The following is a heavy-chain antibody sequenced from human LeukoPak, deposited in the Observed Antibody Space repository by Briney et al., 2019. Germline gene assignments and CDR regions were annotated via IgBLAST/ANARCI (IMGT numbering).Heavy chain of an antibody. CDR1: GFTFSSYG. CDR3: ARGAEFYYYYYYMDV. CDR2: IRYDGSNK. V-gene: IGHV3-30*02. Sequence: GGSLRLSCAASGFTFSSYGMHWVRQAPGEGLEWVAFIRYDGSNKYYTDSVKGRFTISRDNSKNTLYLQMNSLRSEDTAVYYCARGAEFYYYYYYMDVWGKGTTVTVSS. J-gene: IGHJ6*03.